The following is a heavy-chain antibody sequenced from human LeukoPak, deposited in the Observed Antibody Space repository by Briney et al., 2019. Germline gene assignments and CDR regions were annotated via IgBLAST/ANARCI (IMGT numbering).Heavy chain of an antibody. J-gene: IGHJ3*02. CDR3: ARHPIRHNWNYLADAFDI. CDR2: FDPEDGET. D-gene: IGHD1-7*01. Sequence: ASVKVSCKVSGYTLTELSMHWVRQAPGKGLEWMGGFDPEDGETIYAQKFQGRVTMTEDTSTDTAYMELSSLRSDDTAVYYCARHPIRHNWNYLADAFDIWGQGTMVTVSS. CDR1: GYTLTELS. V-gene: IGHV1-24*01.